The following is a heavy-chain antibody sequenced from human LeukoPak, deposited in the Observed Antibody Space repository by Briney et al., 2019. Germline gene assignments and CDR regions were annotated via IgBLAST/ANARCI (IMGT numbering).Heavy chain of an antibody. CDR1: GFTFSSYA. V-gene: IGHV3-64D*06. CDR3: VKDRGGYSYGFAY. CDR2: ISSNGGST. Sequence: TGGSLRLSCSASGFTFSSYAMHWVRQAPGKGLEYVSAISSNGGSTYYADSVKGRFTISRDNSKNTLYLQMSSLRAEDTTVYYCVKDRGGYSYGFAYWGQGTLVTVSS. J-gene: IGHJ4*02. D-gene: IGHD5-18*01.